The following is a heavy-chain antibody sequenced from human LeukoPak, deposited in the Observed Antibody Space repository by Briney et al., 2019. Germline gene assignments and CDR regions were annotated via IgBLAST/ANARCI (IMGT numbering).Heavy chain of an antibody. V-gene: IGHV1-18*01. CDR2: ISAYDGNT. CDR1: GYTFTSYG. CDR3: ARDFLPMVRGVIWYFDY. Sequence: ASVKVSCKASGYTFTSYGISWVRQAPGQGLEWMGWISAYDGNTNYAQKLQGRVTTTTDTSTSTAYMELRSLRSDDTAVYYCARDFLPMVRGVIWYFDYWGQGTLVTVSS. J-gene: IGHJ4*02. D-gene: IGHD3-10*01.